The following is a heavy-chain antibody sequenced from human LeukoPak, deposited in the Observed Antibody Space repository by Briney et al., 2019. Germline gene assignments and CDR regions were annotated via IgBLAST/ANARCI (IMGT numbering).Heavy chain of an antibody. V-gene: IGHV4-59*01. CDR1: GGSISSYY. CDR2: IYYSGST. Sequence: SETLSLTCTVSGGSISSYYWSWIRQPPGKGLEWIGYIYYSGSTNYNPSLKSRVTISVDTSKNQFSLKLGSVTAADTAVYYCARGGLGGSYKYYFDYWGQGTLVTVSS. D-gene: IGHD1-26*01. CDR3: ARGGLGGSYKYYFDY. J-gene: IGHJ4*02.